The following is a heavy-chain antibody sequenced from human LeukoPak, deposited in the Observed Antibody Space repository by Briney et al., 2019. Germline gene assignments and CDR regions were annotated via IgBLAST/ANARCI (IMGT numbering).Heavy chain of an antibody. Sequence: SETLSLTCTVSGGSISSYYWSWIRQPPGKGLEWIGYIYYSGSTNYNPSLKSRVTISVDTSKNQFSLKLSSVTAADTAVYYCARGVYYDSRKGTDYWGQGTLVTVSS. CDR3: ARGVYYDSRKGTDY. CDR1: GGSISSYY. CDR2: IYYSGST. J-gene: IGHJ4*02. V-gene: IGHV4-59*01. D-gene: IGHD3-22*01.